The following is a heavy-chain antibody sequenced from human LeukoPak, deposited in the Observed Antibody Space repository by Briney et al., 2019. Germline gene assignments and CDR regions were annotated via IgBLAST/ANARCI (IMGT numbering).Heavy chain of an antibody. CDR3: GSRRTAMFGVIKGPIDY. CDR1: GGSFSDYY. J-gene: IGHJ4*02. Sequence: KSSETLSLTCAVYGGSFSDYYWTWIRQPPGKGLEWIGEINHSGSPNNNPSLKSRVSISFDTSKNQFSLKPTSVTAADTAVYYCGSRRTAMFGVIKGPIDYWGQGTLVTVSS. V-gene: IGHV4-34*01. CDR2: INHSGSP. D-gene: IGHD3-3*01.